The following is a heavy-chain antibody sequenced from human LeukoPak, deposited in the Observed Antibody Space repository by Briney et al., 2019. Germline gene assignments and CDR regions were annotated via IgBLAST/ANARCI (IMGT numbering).Heavy chain of an antibody. V-gene: IGHV1-2*02. D-gene: IGHD3-22*01. J-gene: IGHJ4*02. CDR3: ARAQKPSRDSSLPFPSIY. CDR2: INPNSGGT. CDR1: GYTFTGYY. Sequence: VASVKVSCKASGYTFTGYYMHWVRQAPGQGLEWMGWINPNSGGTNYAQKFQGRVTMTRDTSISTAYMELSRLRSDDTAVYYCARAQKPSRDSSLPFPSIYWGQGTLVTVSS.